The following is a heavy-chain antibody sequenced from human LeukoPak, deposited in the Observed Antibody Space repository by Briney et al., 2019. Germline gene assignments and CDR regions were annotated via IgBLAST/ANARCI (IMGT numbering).Heavy chain of an antibody. Sequence: ASVKVSCKASGYTFTTYGIDWVRQAPGQGLEWMGWISANNGNTNYAQKLQGRVTMTTDTSTSTAYMELRSLRSDDTAVYYCARGDSGYDYAPFDYWGQGTLVTVSS. CDR1: GYTFTTYG. CDR2: ISANNGNT. D-gene: IGHD5-12*01. V-gene: IGHV1-18*01. CDR3: ARGDSGYDYAPFDY. J-gene: IGHJ4*02.